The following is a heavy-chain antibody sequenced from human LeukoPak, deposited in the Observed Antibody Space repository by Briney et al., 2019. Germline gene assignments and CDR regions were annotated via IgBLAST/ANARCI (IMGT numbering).Heavy chain of an antibody. D-gene: IGHD5-24*01. J-gene: IGHJ4*02. CDR2: IISSSSYI. V-gene: IGHV3-21*01. CDR3: ARVGRWLQLDYFDY. CDR1: GFTFTSYS. Sequence: GRSLRLSCAASGFTFTSYSMNWVRQAPGKGLEWVSSIISSSSYIYYADSVKGRFTISRDNAKSSLYLQMNSMRAEDTAVYYCARVGRWLQLDYFDYWGQGTLVTVSS.